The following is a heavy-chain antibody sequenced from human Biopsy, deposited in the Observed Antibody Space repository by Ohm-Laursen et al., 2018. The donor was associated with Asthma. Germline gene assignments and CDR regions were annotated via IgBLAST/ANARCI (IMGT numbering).Heavy chain of an antibody. V-gene: IGHV1-2*06. CDR2: ITPTSGGT. CDR3: ARVQKSPGDRWFDP. D-gene: IGHD7-27*01. Sequence: GASVKVSCKASGYSFTDYHLHWVRQAPGQGLEWMGRITPTSGGTTYAQKFQGRVTMTRDRSISAAYMELNRLRSDDTAVYYCARVQKSPGDRWFDPWGQGTLVTVSS. CDR1: GYSFTDYH. J-gene: IGHJ5*02.